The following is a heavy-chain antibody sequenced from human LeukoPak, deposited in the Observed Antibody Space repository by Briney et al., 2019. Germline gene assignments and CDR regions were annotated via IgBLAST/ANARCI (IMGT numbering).Heavy chain of an antibody. D-gene: IGHD2-2*01. Sequence: ASVKVSCKASGYAFTSYGISWVRQAPGQGLEWMGWISAYNGNTNYAQKLQGRVTMNTDTSTSTAYMELRSLRSDDTAVYYCARHSIYCSSTSCYAPWGQGTLVTVSS. CDR3: ARHSIYCSSTSCYAP. CDR1: GYAFTSYG. CDR2: ISAYNGNT. V-gene: IGHV1-18*01. J-gene: IGHJ5*02.